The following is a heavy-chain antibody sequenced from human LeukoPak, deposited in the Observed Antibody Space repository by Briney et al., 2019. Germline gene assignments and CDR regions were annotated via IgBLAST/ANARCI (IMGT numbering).Heavy chain of an antibody. D-gene: IGHD3-10*02. Sequence: PSETLSLTCTVSGGSISSGDYYWSWIRQPPGKGLEWIGYIYYSGSTYYNPSLKSRVTISVDTSKNQFSLKLSSVTAADTAVYYCAREPHSYVGGSSESFAPWGQGTRVPVSP. CDR1: GGSISSGDYY. J-gene: IGHJ5*02. CDR3: AREPHSYVGGSSESFAP. V-gene: IGHV4-30-4*01. CDR2: IYYSGST.